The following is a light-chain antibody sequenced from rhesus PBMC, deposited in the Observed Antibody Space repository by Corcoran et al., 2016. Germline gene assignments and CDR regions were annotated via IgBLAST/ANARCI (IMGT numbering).Light chain of an antibody. CDR1: QGISSY. Sequence: DIQMTQSPSSVSASVGDRVTITCRASQGISSYLAWYQQQPGKAPKLLIYYATTLQSGVPSRFSGSGAGTEVTLTISSLQPEDFATYYCQQYNSLPLTFGGGTKVEIK. V-gene: IGKV1-25*01. CDR2: YAT. J-gene: IGKJ4*01. CDR3: QQYNSLPLT.